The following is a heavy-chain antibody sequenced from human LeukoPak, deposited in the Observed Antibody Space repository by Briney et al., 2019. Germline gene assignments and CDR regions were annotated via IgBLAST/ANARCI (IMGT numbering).Heavy chain of an antibody. CDR3: AGRGCNNGICHFAY. J-gene: IGHJ4*02. CDR2: ISSSNSYT. V-gene: IGHV3-21*01. CDR1: GVTFSSYS. D-gene: IGHD2-8*01. Sequence: PGGSLRLSCAASGVTFSSYSMNWVRQAPGKGLEWVSSISSSNSYTYYADSVKGRFTISRDNAKNSLSLQMNSLRAEDTAVYYCAGRGCNNGICHFAYWGQGTLVTVSP.